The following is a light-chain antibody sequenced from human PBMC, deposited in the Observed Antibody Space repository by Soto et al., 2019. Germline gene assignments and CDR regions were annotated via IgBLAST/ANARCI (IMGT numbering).Light chain of an antibody. CDR1: QSVSSNY. J-gene: IGKJ1*01. Sequence: ESVFTQSPCTLSLSTGERATLSCRASQSVSSNYLAWYQQKPGQAPRLLIYGASTRASGIPDRFSGSGSGTDFTLTISRLEPEDSAVYYCQQYGSSPTWTFGQGTKVDIK. V-gene: IGKV3-20*01. CDR3: QQYGSSPTWT. CDR2: GAS.